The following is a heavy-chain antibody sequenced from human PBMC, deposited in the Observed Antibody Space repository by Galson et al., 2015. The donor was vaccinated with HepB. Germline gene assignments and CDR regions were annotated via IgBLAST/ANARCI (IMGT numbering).Heavy chain of an antibody. J-gene: IGHJ4*02. V-gene: IGHV3-73*01. CDR1: GFTFSGSA. CDR3: TRMGDFSGYSSK. D-gene: IGHD5-12*01. Sequence: SLRLSCAASGFTFSGSAIHWVRQASGKGPEWVGRIRSKGNDYATSYVESLKGRFTISRDDSRNMAYLHMKSLKTEDTAVYYCTRMGDFSGYSSKWGQGTLVTGSS. CDR2: IRSKGNDYAT.